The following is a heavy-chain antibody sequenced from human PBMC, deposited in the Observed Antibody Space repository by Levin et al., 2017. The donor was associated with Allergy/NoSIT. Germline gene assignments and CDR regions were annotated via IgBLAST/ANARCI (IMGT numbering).Heavy chain of an antibody. Sequence: PGGSLRLSCAASGFTFSSYGMHWVRQAPGKGLEWVAVISYDGSNKYYADSVKGRFTISRDNSKNTLYLQMNSLRAEDTAVYYCATERYSYGYEAQWEFDYWGQGTLVTVSS. CDR3: ATERYSYGYEAQWEFDY. CDR1: GFTFSSYG. D-gene: IGHD5-18*01. V-gene: IGHV3-30*03. J-gene: IGHJ4*02. CDR2: ISYDGSNK.